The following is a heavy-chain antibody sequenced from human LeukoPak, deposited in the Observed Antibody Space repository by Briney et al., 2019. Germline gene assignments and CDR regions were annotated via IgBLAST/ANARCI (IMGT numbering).Heavy chain of an antibody. CDR2: IYYSGST. J-gene: IGHJ4*02. V-gene: IGHV4-39*01. CDR3: ARHEAVWFGELFHLDY. Sequence: SETLSLTCTVSGGSISSHNYYWGWIRQPPGKGLEWIGSIYYSGSTYYNPSLKSRVTISVDTSKNQFSLKLSSVTAADTAVYYCARHEAVWFGELFHLDYWGQGSLVTVSS. D-gene: IGHD3-10*01. CDR1: GGSISSHNYY.